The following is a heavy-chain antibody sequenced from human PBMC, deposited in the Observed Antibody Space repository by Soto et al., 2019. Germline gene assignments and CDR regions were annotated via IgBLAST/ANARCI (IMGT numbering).Heavy chain of an antibody. V-gene: IGHV1-2*04. CDR1: GSTFTGYY. CDR3: ARVPGIAAAGTTYGMDV. J-gene: IGHJ6*02. D-gene: IGHD6-13*01. CDR2: INPNSGGT. Sequence: ASVKVSCTASGSTFTGYYMHWVRQAPGQGLEWMGWINPNSGGTNYAQKFQGWVTMTRDTSISTAYMELSRLRSDDTAVYYCARVPGIAAAGTTYGMDVWGQGTTVTVSS.